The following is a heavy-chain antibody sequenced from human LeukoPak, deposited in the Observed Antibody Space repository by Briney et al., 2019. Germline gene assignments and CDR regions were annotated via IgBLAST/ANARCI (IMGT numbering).Heavy chain of an antibody. Sequence: SETLSLTCAVSGNSISNTYYWGWIRQPPGKELEWIGSIYNSGSTHYNPSLRSRVTISVDTSKNQFSLKLSSVTAADTAVYYCARNSSGNYFDYWGQGTLVTVSS. CDR3: ARNSSGNYFDY. CDR2: IYNSGST. V-gene: IGHV4-38-2*01. D-gene: IGHD1-26*01. J-gene: IGHJ4*02. CDR1: GNSISNTYY.